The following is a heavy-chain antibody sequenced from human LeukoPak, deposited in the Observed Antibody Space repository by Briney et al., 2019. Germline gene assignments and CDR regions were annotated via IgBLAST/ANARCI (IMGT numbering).Heavy chain of an antibody. V-gene: IGHV4-59*08. CDR2: IYYSGST. Sequence: SETMSLTCTVSGGSISSYYWSWIRQPPGKGLEWIGYIYYSGSTNYNPSLKSRVTISVDTSKNQFSLKLSSVTAADTAVYYCARRMYYYDSSGYGGYWLDPWGQGTLVTVSS. J-gene: IGHJ5*02. CDR1: GGSISSYY. D-gene: IGHD3-22*01. CDR3: ARRMYYYDSSGYGGYWLDP.